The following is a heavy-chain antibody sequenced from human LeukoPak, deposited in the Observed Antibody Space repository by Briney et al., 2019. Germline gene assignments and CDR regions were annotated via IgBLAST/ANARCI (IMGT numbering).Heavy chain of an antibody. V-gene: IGHV1-18*01. CDR3: ARVVGATDTMDFDY. CDR1: GYTFTSYG. J-gene: IGHJ4*02. Sequence: GASVKVSCKASGYTFTSYGISWVRQAPGQGLEWMGWISAYNGNTNYAQKLQGRVTMTTDTSTSTAYMELRSLRSDDTAVYYCARVVGATDTMDFDYWGQGTLVTVSS. CDR2: ISAYNGNT. D-gene: IGHD1-26*01.